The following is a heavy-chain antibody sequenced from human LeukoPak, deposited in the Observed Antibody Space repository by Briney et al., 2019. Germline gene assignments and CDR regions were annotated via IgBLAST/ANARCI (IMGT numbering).Heavy chain of an antibody. CDR2: IYYSGST. CDR3: ARDSFGSGWSDY. CDR1: GGSISSYY. Sequence: KPSETLSLTCTVSGGSISSYYWSWIRQPPGKGLEWIGYIYYSGSTNYNPSLKSRVTISVDTSKNQFSLKLSSVTAADTAVYYCARDSFGSGWSDYWGQGTLVTVSS. V-gene: IGHV4-59*01. J-gene: IGHJ4*02. D-gene: IGHD6-19*01.